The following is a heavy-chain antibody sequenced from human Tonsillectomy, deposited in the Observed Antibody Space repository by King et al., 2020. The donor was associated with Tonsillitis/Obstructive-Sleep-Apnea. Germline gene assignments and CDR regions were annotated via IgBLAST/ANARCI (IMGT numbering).Heavy chain of an antibody. Sequence: QLQESGPGLVKPSETLSLTCTVSGGSISSSSYYWGWIRQPPGKGLEWIGSIYYSGSTYYNPSLKSRVTISVDTSKNQFSLKLSSVTAADTAVYYCARLDWSGYYMDYYYGMDVWGQGTTVTVSS. CDR3: ARLDWSGYYMDYYYGMDV. CDR1: GGSISSSSYY. V-gene: IGHV4-39*01. CDR2: IYYSGST. D-gene: IGHD3-3*01. J-gene: IGHJ6*02.